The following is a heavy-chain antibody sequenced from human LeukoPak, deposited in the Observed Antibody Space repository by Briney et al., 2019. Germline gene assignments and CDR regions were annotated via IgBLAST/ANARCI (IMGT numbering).Heavy chain of an antibody. J-gene: IGHJ4*02. CDR2: MNPNSGNT. V-gene: IGHV1-8*01. CDR1: GYTFTSYD. D-gene: IGHD6-19*01. CDR3: ALAVAAIRVFDY. Sequence: ASVTVSCKASGYTFTSYDINWVRQAPGQGLEWMGWMNPNSGNTGYAQKFQGRVTMTRNTSISTAYMELSSLRSEDTAVYYCALAVAAIRVFDYWGQGTLVTVS.